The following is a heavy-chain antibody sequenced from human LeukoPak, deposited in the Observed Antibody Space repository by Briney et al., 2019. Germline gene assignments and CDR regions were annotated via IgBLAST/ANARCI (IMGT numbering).Heavy chain of an antibody. CDR2: INPNSGGT. J-gene: IGHJ4*02. Sequence: ASVKVSCKASGYTFTGYYMHWVRQAPGQGLEWMGWINPNSGGTNYAQKFQGRVTMTTDTSTSTAYMELRSLRSDDTAVYYCARVSIAAYYFDYWGQGTLVTVSS. V-gene: IGHV1-2*02. CDR3: ARVSIAAYYFDY. D-gene: IGHD6-25*01. CDR1: GYTFTGYY.